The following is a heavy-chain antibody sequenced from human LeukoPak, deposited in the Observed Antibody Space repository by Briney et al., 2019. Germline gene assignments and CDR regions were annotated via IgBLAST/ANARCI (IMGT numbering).Heavy chain of an antibody. Sequence: GGSLRLSCAASGFTFSSYSMNWVRQAPGTGLEWVSSISSSSSYIYYADSVKGRFTISRDNAKNSLYLQMNSLRAEDTAVYYCASGPLGKFDYWGQGTLVTVSS. CDR3: ASGPLGKFDY. D-gene: IGHD7-27*01. CDR1: GFTFSSYS. J-gene: IGHJ4*02. CDR2: ISSSSSYI. V-gene: IGHV3-21*01.